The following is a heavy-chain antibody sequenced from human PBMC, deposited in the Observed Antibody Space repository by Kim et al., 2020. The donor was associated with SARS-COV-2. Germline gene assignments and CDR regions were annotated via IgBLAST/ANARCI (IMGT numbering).Heavy chain of an antibody. D-gene: IGHD2-15*01. CDR2: ISGSGGST. Sequence: GGSLRLSCAASGFTFSSYAMSWVRQAPGKGLEWVSAISGSGGSTYYADSVKGRFTISRDNSKNTLYLQMNSLRAEDTAVYYCAKGLIHCSGGSCYSYTTSSFDYWGQGTLGTVSS. J-gene: IGHJ4*02. CDR3: AKGLIHCSGGSCYSYTTSSFDY. V-gene: IGHV3-23*01. CDR1: GFTFSSYA.